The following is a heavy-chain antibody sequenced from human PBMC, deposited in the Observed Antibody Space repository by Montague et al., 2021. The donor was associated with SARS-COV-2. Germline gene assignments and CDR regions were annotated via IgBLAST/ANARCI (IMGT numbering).Heavy chain of an antibody. CDR1: GFSFSFYA. CDR3: ARMDILTAYPDDY. D-gene: IGHD3-9*01. V-gene: IGHV3-23*01. J-gene: IGHJ4*02. CDR2: IRGSGGST. Sequence: SLRLSCAASGFSFSFYAMSWVRQAPGKGLEWVSGIRGSGGSTYYADSVKGRFTISRDNSKNTLYLQMNSLRAGDTAEYYCARMDILTAYPDDYWGQGTLVTV.